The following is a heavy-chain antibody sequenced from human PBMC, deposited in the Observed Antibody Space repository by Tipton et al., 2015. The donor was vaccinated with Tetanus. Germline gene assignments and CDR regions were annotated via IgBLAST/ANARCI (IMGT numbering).Heavy chain of an antibody. CDR1: GGSITSNY. J-gene: IGHJ4*02. D-gene: IGHD3-16*01. CDR3: ARGSRVLGPWFY. V-gene: IGHV4-4*07. CDR2: IYASEST. Sequence: TLSLTCTVSGGSITSNYWTWIRQPAGKGLEWIGRIYASESTNYNPSLKSRLTMSVDTSKNQFSLRLNSVTAADTAVYYCARGSRVLGPWFYWGQGTLVTVSS.